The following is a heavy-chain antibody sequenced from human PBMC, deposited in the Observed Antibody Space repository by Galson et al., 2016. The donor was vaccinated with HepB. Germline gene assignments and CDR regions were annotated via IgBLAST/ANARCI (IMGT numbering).Heavy chain of an antibody. Sequence: SETLSLTCSVSGLSLNNYYWCWIRQPPGKGLEWIGHIHSSGSTSYNPSLQSRVTISVDTSKSQLPLNLSSVTAADTAVYYCARGDGYNYYWGQGTLVTVSS. D-gene: IGHD5-24*01. CDR1: GLSLNNYY. J-gene: IGHJ4*02. CDR3: ARGDGYNYY. CDR2: IHSSGST. V-gene: IGHV4-59*01.